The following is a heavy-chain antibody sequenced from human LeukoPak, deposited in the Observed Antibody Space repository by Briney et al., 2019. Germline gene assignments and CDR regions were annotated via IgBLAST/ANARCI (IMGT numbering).Heavy chain of an antibody. CDR2: IYSGGST. J-gene: IGHJ4*02. CDR1: GFTVSSNY. CDR3: ARGGPHEVFVY. V-gene: IGHV3-53*04. Sequence: GGSLRLSRAAPGFTVSSNYMSWVRQAPGKGLEWVSVIYSGGSTYYADSVKGRFTISRRNSKNTLYLQTNSLRAEDTAVYYCARGGPHEVFVYWGQGTLVTVSS.